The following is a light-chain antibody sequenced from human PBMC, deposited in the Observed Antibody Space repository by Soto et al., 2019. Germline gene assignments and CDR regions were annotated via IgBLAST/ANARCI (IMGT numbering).Light chain of an antibody. CDR1: QSIGSGS. Sequence: EIVLTQSPGTLSLSPGERAALSCRASQSIGSGSLAWYQQRPGQAPRLLVYGAASRATGVPDRFSGSGSGTDFTLTISRVEPEDFEVYSCQQYDDSRPWTFGQGTNVDIK. CDR3: QQYDDSRPWT. J-gene: IGKJ1*01. CDR2: GAA. V-gene: IGKV3-20*01.